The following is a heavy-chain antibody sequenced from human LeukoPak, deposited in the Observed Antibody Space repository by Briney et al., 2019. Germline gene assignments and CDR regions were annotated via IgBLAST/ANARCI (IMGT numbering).Heavy chain of an antibody. Sequence: SETLSLTCTVSGGSISSYYWSWIRQPAGKGLEWIGRIYTSGSTNYNPSLKSRVTMSVDTSKNHFSLNLSSVTAADTAVYYCARDTLSLVGVDAFDIWGQGTMVTVS. CDR3: ARDTLSLVGVDAFDI. CDR1: GGSISSYY. D-gene: IGHD1-26*01. CDR2: IYTSGST. V-gene: IGHV4-4*07. J-gene: IGHJ3*02.